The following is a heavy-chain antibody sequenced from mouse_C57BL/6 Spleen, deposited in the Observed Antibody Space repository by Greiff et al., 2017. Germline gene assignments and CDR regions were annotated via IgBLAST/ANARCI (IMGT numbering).Heavy chain of an antibody. Sequence: VMLVESDAELVKPGASVKISCKVSGYTFTDHTIHWMKQRPEQGLEWIGYIYPRDGSTKYNEKFKGKATLTADKSSSTAYMQLNSLTSEDSAVYFCARSSTIYYGNYDYWGQGTTLTVSS. V-gene: IGHV1-78*01. J-gene: IGHJ2*01. CDR3: ARSSTIYYGNYDY. CDR1: GYTFTDHT. CDR2: IYPRDGST. D-gene: IGHD2-1*01.